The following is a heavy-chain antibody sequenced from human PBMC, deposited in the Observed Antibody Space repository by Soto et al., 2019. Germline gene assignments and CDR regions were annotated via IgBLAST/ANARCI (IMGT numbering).Heavy chain of an antibody. V-gene: IGHV4-34*01. CDR2: INHSGST. D-gene: IGHD3-10*01. CDR3: GSLRSVHASGEY. CDR1: CGSFSGYY. J-gene: IGHJ4*02. Sequence: SETLSLTCAVYCGSFSGYYWSWIRQPPGRGLEWIGEINHSGSTNYNPSLKSRVTISVDTSKNQFSLKLSSVTAADTAVYYCGSLRSVHASGEYRGKGTWDPVS.